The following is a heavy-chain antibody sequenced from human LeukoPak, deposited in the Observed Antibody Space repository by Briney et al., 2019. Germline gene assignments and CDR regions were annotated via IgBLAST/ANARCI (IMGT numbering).Heavy chain of an antibody. Sequence: SETLSLTCAVYGGSFSGYYWSWVRQPPGKGLEWIGEINHSGSANYNPSLKSRVTISVDTSKNQFSLKLSSVTAADTAVYYCATGEDYDSSGYWGQGTLVTVSS. CDR3: ATGEDYDSSGY. D-gene: IGHD3-22*01. J-gene: IGHJ4*02. CDR1: GGSFSGYY. V-gene: IGHV4-34*01. CDR2: INHSGSA.